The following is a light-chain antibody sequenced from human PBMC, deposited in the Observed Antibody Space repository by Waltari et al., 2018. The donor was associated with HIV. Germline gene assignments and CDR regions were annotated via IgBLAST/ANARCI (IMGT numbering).Light chain of an antibody. CDR1: SCSLARNY. CDR2: EDR. V-gene: IGLV6-57*01. Sequence: NFMLTQPHSVSDSPGKTVTLSCTRSSCSLARNYVQWYQQRPGSSPTTVIYEDRQRPSGVPELFSGSTDTSSNSASLTISGLRPEDEADYFCQSYDDNNHIIFGGGTKLTVL. CDR3: QSYDDNNHII. J-gene: IGLJ2*01.